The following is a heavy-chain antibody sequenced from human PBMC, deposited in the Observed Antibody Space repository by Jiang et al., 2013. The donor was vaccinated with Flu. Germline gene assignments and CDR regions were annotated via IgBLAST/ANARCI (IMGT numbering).Heavy chain of an antibody. V-gene: IGHV3-30*18. CDR1: GFTFSSYG. CDR2: ISYDGSNK. D-gene: IGHD3-22*01. CDR3: AKDYYDSSGPWFDP. Sequence: VVQPGRSLRLSCAASGFTFSSYGMHWVRQAPGKGLGWVAVISYDGSNKYYADSVKGRFTISRDNSKNTLYLQMNSLGAEDTAVYYCAKDYYDSSGPWFDPWGQGTLVTVSS. J-gene: IGHJ5*02.